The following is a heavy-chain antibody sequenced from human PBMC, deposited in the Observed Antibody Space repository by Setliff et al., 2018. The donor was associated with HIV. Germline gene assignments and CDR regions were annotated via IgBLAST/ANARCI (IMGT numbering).Heavy chain of an antibody. Sequence: ASVKVSCKASGGTFSGYAISWVRQAPGQGLEWMGWINPNNGGTNYAQKFQGRVTMTRDTSISTAYMELSSLRSEDTAVYYCARDNYYDSSGYRYFDYWGQGTLVTVSS. D-gene: IGHD3-22*01. CDR2: INPNNGGT. CDR3: ARDNYYDSSGYRYFDY. CDR1: GGTFSGYA. V-gene: IGHV1-2*02. J-gene: IGHJ4*02.